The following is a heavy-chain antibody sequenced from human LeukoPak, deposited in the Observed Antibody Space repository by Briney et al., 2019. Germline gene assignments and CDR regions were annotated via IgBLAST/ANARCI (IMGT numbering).Heavy chain of an antibody. D-gene: IGHD3-9*01. V-gene: IGHV1-2*02. Sequence: ASVKVSCKASGYTFTDYYIHWVRQAPGQGLEWMGWINPNSGGTNYAQKFQGRVTMTRDTSISTAYMELSRLRSDDTAVYYCARDRSVSRYFDLVHYYYFSMDVWGKGTTVTVSS. CDR1: GYTFTDYY. J-gene: IGHJ6*03. CDR2: INPNSGGT. CDR3: ARDRSVSRYFDLVHYYYFSMDV.